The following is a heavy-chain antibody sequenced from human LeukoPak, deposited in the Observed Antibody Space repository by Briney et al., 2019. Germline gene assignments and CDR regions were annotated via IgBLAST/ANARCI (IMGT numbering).Heavy chain of an antibody. V-gene: IGHV6-1*01. CDR2: TYYRSKWYN. Sequence: SQTLSLTCAISGDSVSSNSAAWNWIRQSPSRGLEWQGRTYYRSKWYNDYAVSVKSRITINPDTSKNQFSLQLNSVTPEDTAVYYCARDREYYYGSGRSHYGMDVWGQGTTVTVSS. D-gene: IGHD3-10*01. CDR3: ARDREYYYGSGRSHYGMDV. CDR1: GDSVSSNSAA. J-gene: IGHJ6*02.